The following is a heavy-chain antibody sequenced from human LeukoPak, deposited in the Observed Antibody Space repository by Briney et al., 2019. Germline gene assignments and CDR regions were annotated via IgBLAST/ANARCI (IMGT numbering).Heavy chain of an antibody. CDR2: IYYSGST. J-gene: IGHJ4*02. CDR3: ARGEPVDY. D-gene: IGHD1-14*01. Sequence: PSETLSLTCTVSGGSISSSGYYWGWIRQPPGKGLEWIGTIYYSGSTYYNPSLKSRVTMSVDTSKNQLSLKVNSVTAADTAVYYCARGEPVDYWGQGTLVTVSS. V-gene: IGHV4-39*07. CDR1: GGSISSSGYY.